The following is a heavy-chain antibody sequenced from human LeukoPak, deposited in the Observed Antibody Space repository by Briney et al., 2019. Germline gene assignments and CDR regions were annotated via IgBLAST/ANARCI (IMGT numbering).Heavy chain of an antibody. V-gene: IGHV3-23*01. J-gene: IGHJ4*02. CDR2: ITGSGATT. D-gene: IGHD6-19*01. CDR1: GFTFSGHG. Sequence: GGSLRLSCAASGFTFSGHGMNWVRQAPGKGLEWVSGITGSGATTYYADSVKGRFTISRDNSKNTLYLQMNGLRAEDTAVYYCAKDLGYSSGWSPDYWGQGTLVTVSS. CDR3: AKDLGYSSGWSPDY.